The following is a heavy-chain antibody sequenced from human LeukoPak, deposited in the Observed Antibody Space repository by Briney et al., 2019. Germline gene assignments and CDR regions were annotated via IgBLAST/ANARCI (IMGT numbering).Heavy chain of an antibody. Sequence: SETLSLTCTVSGGSISSYYWRWIRQPPGKGLEWIGYIYYSGSTNYNPSLKSRVTISVDTSKNQFSLKLSSVTAADTAVYYCATREGYFDYWGQGTLVTVSS. CDR1: GGSISSYY. CDR2: IYYSGST. J-gene: IGHJ4*02. V-gene: IGHV4-59*12. CDR3: ATREGYFDY.